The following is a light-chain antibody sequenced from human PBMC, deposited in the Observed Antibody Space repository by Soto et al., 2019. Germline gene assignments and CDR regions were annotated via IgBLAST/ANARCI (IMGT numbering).Light chain of an antibody. CDR2: WAS. CDR1: HGIVYGSNDKNY. Sequence: ILLTHSPDSLAVSLGERATMNCKSSHGIVYGSNDKNYLCWFQQTPGQPPKLLIYWASTRESGVHDRISGSGSLTARPLTSSSLQAEDFPVYSCQQYNNWPLTLGQGTRLE. J-gene: IGKJ5*01. V-gene: IGKV4-1*01. CDR3: QQYNNWPLT.